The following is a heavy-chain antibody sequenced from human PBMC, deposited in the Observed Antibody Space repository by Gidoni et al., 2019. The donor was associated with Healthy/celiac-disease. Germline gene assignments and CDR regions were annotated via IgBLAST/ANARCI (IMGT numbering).Heavy chain of an antibody. CDR1: GFTFSSYW. Sequence: EVQLVESGGGLVQPGGSLRLSCAASGFTFSSYWMSWARQAPGKGLEWVANIKQDGSEKYYVDSVKGRFTISRDNAKNSLYLQMNSLRAEDTAVYYCARDEPGGPDYSNYNYYYGMDVWGQGTTVTVSS. J-gene: IGHJ6*02. CDR2: IKQDGSEK. D-gene: IGHD4-4*01. CDR3: ARDEPGGPDYSNYNYYYGMDV. V-gene: IGHV3-7*01.